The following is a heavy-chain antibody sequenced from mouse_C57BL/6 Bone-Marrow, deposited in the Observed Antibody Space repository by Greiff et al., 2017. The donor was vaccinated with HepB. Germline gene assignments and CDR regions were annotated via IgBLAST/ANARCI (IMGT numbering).Heavy chain of an antibody. CDR3: ARHHDGYWGYFDV. J-gene: IGHJ1*03. CDR1: GFTFSDYG. CDR2: ISNLAYSI. Sequence: EVQVVESGGGLVQPGGSLKLSCAASGFTFSDYGMAWVRQAPRKGPEWVAFISNLAYSIYYADTVTGRFTISRENAKNTLYLEMSSLRSEDTAMYYCARHHDGYWGYFDVWGTGTTVTVSS. V-gene: IGHV5-15*01. D-gene: IGHD2-3*01.